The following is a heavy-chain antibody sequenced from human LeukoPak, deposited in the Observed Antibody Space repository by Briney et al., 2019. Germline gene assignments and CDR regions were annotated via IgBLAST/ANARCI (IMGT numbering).Heavy chain of an antibody. CDR2: ISTNGGST. Sequence: GGSLRLSCSASGFTFSSYAMHWVRQAPGKGLEYVSAISTNGGSTFYADSVKGRFTISRDNSKNTLHLQMSSLRVEDTAVYYCARATVTDYFDYWGQGTLVTVSS. D-gene: IGHD4-17*01. CDR1: GFTFSSYA. CDR3: ARATVTDYFDY. J-gene: IGHJ4*02. V-gene: IGHV3-64D*06.